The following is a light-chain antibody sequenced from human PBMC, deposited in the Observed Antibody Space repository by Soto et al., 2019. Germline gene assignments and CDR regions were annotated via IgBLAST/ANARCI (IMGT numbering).Light chain of an antibody. V-gene: IGLV2-23*02. CDR3: CSYAGSSTGV. Sequence: QSVLTQPASVSGSPGQSITISCTGPSSDVGSYNLVSLYQQHPGKAPKLMIYEVSKRPSGVSNSFSGSKSGNTASLTISGLQAEDEADYYCCSYAGSSTGVFGGGTKLPV. CDR1: SSDVGSYNL. J-gene: IGLJ3*02. CDR2: EVS.